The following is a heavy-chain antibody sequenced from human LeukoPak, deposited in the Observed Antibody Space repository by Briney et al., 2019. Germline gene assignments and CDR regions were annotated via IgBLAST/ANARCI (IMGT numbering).Heavy chain of an antibody. CDR2: IYYSGST. Sequence: SETLSLTCTVSGGSVSSGSYYWSWIRQPPGKGLEWIGYIYYSGSTNYNPSLKSRVTISVDTSKNQFSLKLSSVTAADTAVYYCARDRASTVTTYVAFDIWGQGTMVTVSS. CDR3: ARDRASTVTTYVAFDI. J-gene: IGHJ3*02. CDR1: GGSVSSGSYY. V-gene: IGHV4-61*01. D-gene: IGHD4-17*01.